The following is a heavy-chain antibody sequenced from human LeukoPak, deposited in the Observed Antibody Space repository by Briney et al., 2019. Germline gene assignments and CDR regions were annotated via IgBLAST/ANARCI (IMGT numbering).Heavy chain of an antibody. CDR1: GFTFSSYS. D-gene: IGHD5-18*01. J-gene: IGHJ4*02. Sequence: PGGSLRLSCAASGFTFSSYSMNWVRQAPGKGLEWVSSISSSSSYIYYADSVKGRFTISRDNAKNSLYLQMNSLRAEDTAVYYCARDRGYSYARGLFGYWGQGTLVTVSS. CDR3: ARDRGYSYARGLFGY. V-gene: IGHV3-21*01. CDR2: ISSSSSYI.